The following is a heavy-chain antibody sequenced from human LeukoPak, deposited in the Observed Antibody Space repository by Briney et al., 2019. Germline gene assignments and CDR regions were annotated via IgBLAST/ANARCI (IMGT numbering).Heavy chain of an antibody. D-gene: IGHD7-27*01. V-gene: IGHV4-39*01. Sequence: SETLSLTCTVSGGSIRSSYYYWGWIRQPPGKGLEWIGSIYDSGSTYYNPSLKSRVTISVDTSKNQFSLKLNSVTAADTAVYYCARGPWGQLDYWGQGTLVTVSS. CDR3: ARGPWGQLDY. CDR1: GGSIRSSYYY. J-gene: IGHJ4*02. CDR2: IYDSGST.